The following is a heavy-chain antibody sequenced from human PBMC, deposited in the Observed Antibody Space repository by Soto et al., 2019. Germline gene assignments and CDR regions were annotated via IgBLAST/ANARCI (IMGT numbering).Heavy chain of an antibody. J-gene: IGHJ3*02. V-gene: IGHV3-74*01. Sequence: GGSLRLSCAASGFTFSSYWMHWVRQAPGKGLVWVSRINSDGSSTSYADSVKGRFTISRDNAKNTLYLQMNSLRAEDTAVYYCAILRIVGATGAFDIWGQGTMVTVSS. D-gene: IGHD1-26*01. CDR2: INSDGSST. CDR3: AILRIVGATGAFDI. CDR1: GFTFSSYW.